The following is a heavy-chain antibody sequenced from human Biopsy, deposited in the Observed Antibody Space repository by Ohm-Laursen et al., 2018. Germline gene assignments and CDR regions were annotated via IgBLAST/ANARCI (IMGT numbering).Heavy chain of an antibody. D-gene: IGHD4-17*01. V-gene: IGHV3-23*01. CDR1: GFTFSSYA. CDR3: AKPADSYGSEFYFDY. Sequence: SLRLSCAASGFTFSSYAMTWDRQAPGKGLEWVPVINTSGGSTHYAVSVKGRFTISRDNSKNTLYLRMNSLKAEDTAVYYCAKPADSYGSEFYFDYWGQGTLVTVSS. CDR2: INTSGGST. J-gene: IGHJ4*02.